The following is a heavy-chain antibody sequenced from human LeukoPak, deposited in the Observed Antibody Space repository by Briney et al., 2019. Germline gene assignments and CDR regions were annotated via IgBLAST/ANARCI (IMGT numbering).Heavy chain of an antibody. CDR1: GFTFSSYG. J-gene: IGHJ4*02. D-gene: IGHD3-9*01. CDR3: AKDPTNYDILTGYPDY. V-gene: IGHV3-30*02. Sequence: GGSLRLSCAASGFTFSSYGMHWVRQAPGKGLEGVAFIRYDGSNKYYADSVKGRFTISRDNSKNTLYLQMNSLRAEDTAVYYCAKDPTNYDILTGYPDYWGQGTLVTVSS. CDR2: IRYDGSNK.